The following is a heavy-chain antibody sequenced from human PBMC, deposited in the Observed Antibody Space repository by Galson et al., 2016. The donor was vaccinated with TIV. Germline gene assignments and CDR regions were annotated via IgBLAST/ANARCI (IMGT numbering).Heavy chain of an antibody. D-gene: IGHD3-22*01. V-gene: IGHV3-20*04. CDR2: INGNDGTT. CDR3: AKDWAETYDYHSDPFDM. CDR1: GFTFDYYG. Sequence: SLRLSCAASGFTFDYYGMSWVRQAPGKGLEWVSGINGNDGTTGYADSVKGRFTISRDNAKNALYLQMNSLRAEDTAVYYCAKDWAETYDYHSDPFDMWGQGTKVTVPS. J-gene: IGHJ3*02.